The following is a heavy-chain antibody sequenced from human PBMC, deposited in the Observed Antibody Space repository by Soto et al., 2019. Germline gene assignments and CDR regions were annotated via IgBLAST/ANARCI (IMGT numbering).Heavy chain of an antibody. J-gene: IGHJ5*02. CDR3: ARVPRRYCSSTSCHGWFDP. CDR1: GFTFSSYG. V-gene: IGHV3-33*01. Sequence: GGSLRLSCAASGFTFSSYGMHWVRQSPGKGLEWVAVIWYDGSNKYYAGSVKGRFTISRDNSKNTLYLQMNSLRAEDTAVYYCARVPRRYCSSTSCHGWFDPWGQGTLVTVSS. CDR2: IWYDGSNK. D-gene: IGHD2-2*01.